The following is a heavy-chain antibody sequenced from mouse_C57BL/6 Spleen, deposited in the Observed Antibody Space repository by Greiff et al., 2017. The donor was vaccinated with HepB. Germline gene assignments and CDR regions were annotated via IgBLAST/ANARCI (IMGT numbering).Heavy chain of an antibody. V-gene: IGHV1-80*01. D-gene: IGHD2-4*01. CDR2: IYPGDGDT. CDR1: GYAFSSYW. CDR3: ARRYDYDYFDY. J-gene: IGHJ2*01. Sequence: VKLQQSGAELVKPGASVKISCKASGYAFSSYWMNWVKQRPGKGLEWIGQIYPGDGDTNYNGKFKGKATLTADKSSSTAYMQLSSLTSEDSAVYFCARRYDYDYFDYWGQGTTLTVSS.